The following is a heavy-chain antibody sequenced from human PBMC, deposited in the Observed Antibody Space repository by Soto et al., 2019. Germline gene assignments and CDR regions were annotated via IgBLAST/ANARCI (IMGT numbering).Heavy chain of an antibody. D-gene: IGHD4-4*01. CDR3: AREDYSNYNWFDP. CDR2: IWYDGSNK. CDR1: GFTFSSYG. V-gene: IGHV3-33*01. J-gene: IGHJ5*02. Sequence: GGSLRLSCAASGFTFSSYGMHWVRQAPGKGLEWVAVIWYDGSNKYYADSVKGRFTISRDNSKNTLYLQMNSLRAEDTAVYYCAREDYSNYNWFDPWGQGTLVTVSS.